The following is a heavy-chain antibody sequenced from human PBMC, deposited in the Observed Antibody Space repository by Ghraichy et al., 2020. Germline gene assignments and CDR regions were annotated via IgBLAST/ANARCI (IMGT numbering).Heavy chain of an antibody. D-gene: IGHD6-13*01. CDR2: ISGSGGST. J-gene: IGHJ4*02. CDR3: AKTGYSSSWYSGEFDY. V-gene: IGHV3-23*01. Sequence: GGSLRLSCAASGFTFSSYAMSWVRQAPGKGLEWVSAISGSGGSTYYADSVKGRFTISRDNSKNTLYLQMNSLRAEDTAVYYCAKTGYSSSWYSGEFDYWGQGTLVTVSS. CDR1: GFTFSSYA.